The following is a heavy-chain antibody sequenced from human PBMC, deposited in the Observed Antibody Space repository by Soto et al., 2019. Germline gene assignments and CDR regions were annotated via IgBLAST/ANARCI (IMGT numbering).Heavy chain of an antibody. CDR3: ARDPPFRSGLAAAIPVV. Sequence: ASVKVSCTASGYTFTSYGINWVRQAPGQGLEWMGWISAYNGNTNYAQKLQGRVTMTTDTSTSTAYMELRSLRSDDTAVYYCARDPPFRSGLAAAIPVVWGQGTLVTVSS. J-gene: IGHJ4*02. V-gene: IGHV1-18*01. CDR2: ISAYNGNT. D-gene: IGHD6-13*01. CDR1: GYTFTSYG.